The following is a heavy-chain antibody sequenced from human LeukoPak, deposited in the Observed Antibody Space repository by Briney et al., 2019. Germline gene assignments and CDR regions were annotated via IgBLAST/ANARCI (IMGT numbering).Heavy chain of an antibody. Sequence: GGSLRLSCAASGFTFSSNSMNWVRQAPGKGLEWVSSISSSRSYIYNADSVKGRFTISRDNAKNSLYLQMNSLRAEDTAVYYCARDSGRSSGWYSNHPIEQEYYFDYWGQGTLVTVSS. D-gene: IGHD6-19*01. CDR1: GFTFSSNS. V-gene: IGHV3-21*01. CDR2: ISSSRSYI. J-gene: IGHJ4*02. CDR3: ARDSGRSSGWYSNHPIEQEYYFDY.